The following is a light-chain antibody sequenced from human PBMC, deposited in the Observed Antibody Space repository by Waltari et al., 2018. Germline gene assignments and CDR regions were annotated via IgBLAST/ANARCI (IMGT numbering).Light chain of an antibody. CDR2: KAS. Sequence: DIQMTQPPSPLSASVGDRVTITCRASQSISSWLAWYQQKPGKAPKLLIYKASSLESGVPSRFSGSGSGTEFTLTISSLQPDDFATYYCQQYPRTFGQGTKVEIK. J-gene: IGKJ1*01. CDR3: QQYPRT. V-gene: IGKV1-5*03. CDR1: QSISSW.